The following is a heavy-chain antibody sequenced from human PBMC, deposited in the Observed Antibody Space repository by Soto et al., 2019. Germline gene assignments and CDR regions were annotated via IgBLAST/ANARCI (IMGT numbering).Heavy chain of an antibody. V-gene: IGHV1-2*02. CDR3: ARGDFDSSANYYAGWFDP. CDR2: INPNSGGT. D-gene: IGHD3-22*01. Sequence: ASVKVSCKASGYTFTAYYMHWLRQAPGQGLEWMGWINPNSGGTKYAQKFQGRVTMTNDTSISTAYMELSRLGSDDTAVYYCARGDFDSSANYYAGWFDPWGQGTLVTVSP. J-gene: IGHJ5*02. CDR1: GYTFTAYY.